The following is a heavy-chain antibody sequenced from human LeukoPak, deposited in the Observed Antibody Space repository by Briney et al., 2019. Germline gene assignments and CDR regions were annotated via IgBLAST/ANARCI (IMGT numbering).Heavy chain of an antibody. J-gene: IGHJ4*02. CDR3: ARGIR. V-gene: IGHV3-7*01. CDR2: INQDGSEK. CDR1: GFTFSSYW. D-gene: IGHD2-21*01. Sequence: GGSLRLSCVASGFTFSSYWMSWVRQAPGKGLEWVANINQDGSEKYDVDSAKGRFTISRDNAKNSLYLQMNSLRAEDTAVYYCARGIRWGQGTLVTVSS.